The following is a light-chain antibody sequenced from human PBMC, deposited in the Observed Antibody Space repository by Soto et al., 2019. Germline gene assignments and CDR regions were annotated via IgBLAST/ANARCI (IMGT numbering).Light chain of an antibody. J-gene: IGLJ1*01. CDR1: SSNIGAGSD. CDR2: GNT. CDR3: QTCDSSLGGLYV. Sequence: QSVLTQPPSISGAPGQRVTISCTGSSSNIGAGSDVHWYHQLPGTAPKLLIYGNTNRPSGVPDRFSGSKSGTSASLAIAGLQTEDEGDYYCQTCDSSLGGLYVFGTGTNV. V-gene: IGLV1-40*01.